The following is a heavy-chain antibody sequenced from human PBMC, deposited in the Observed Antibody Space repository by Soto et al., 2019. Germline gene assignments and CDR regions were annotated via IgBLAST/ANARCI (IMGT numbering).Heavy chain of an antibody. D-gene: IGHD3-10*01. V-gene: IGHV6-1*01. CDR3: ALMVRGATQFDP. CDR2: TYYRSKWYN. Sequence: PSQTLSLTCAISGDSVSSNTVAWNWIRQSPSRGLEWLGRTYYRSKWYNDYAVSVKSRITINPDTSKNQFSLQLNSVTPEDTAVYYCALMVRGATQFDPWGQGTLVTAPQ. CDR1: GDSVSSNTVA. J-gene: IGHJ5*02.